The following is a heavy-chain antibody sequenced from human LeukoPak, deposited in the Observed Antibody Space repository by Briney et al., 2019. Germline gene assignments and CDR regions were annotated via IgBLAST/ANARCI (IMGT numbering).Heavy chain of an antibody. CDR3: TRGYSGVSIYAFDV. J-gene: IGHJ3*01. Sequence: GGSLSLSCAASGFSVSNYYMSWVRQAPGKGLEWVGRISNRANSYTTEYATSVKGRFTISRDDSKDSLYLQMNDLKTEDTAVYHCTRGYSGVSIYAFDVWGQGTMVTVSS. CDR2: ISNRANSYTT. V-gene: IGHV3-72*01. CDR1: GFSVSNYY. D-gene: IGHD5-12*01.